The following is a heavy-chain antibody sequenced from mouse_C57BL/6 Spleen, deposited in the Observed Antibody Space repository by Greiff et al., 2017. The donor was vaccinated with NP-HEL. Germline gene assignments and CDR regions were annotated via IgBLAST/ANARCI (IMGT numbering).Heavy chain of an antibody. CDR3: AGGSSLFDY. Sequence: VQLQQSGAELVRPGTSVKVSCKASGYAFTNYLIEWVKQRPGQGLEWIGVINPGSGGTNYNEKFKGKATLTADKSSSTAYMQLSSLTSEDAAVYCGAGGSSLFDYWGQGTTLTVSS. J-gene: IGHJ2*01. CDR1: GYAFTNYL. V-gene: IGHV1-54*01. CDR2: INPGSGGT. D-gene: IGHD1-1*01.